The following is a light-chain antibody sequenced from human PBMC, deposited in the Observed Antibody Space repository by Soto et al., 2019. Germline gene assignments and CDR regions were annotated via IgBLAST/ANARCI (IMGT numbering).Light chain of an antibody. CDR3: AAWDDNLSAL. CDR1: SSNIGSNY. CDR2: RNN. Sequence: QPVLTQPPSASGTPGQRVTISCSGSSSNIGSNYVYWYQQLPGTTPKLLIYRNNQRPSGVPDRFSGSKSGTSASLAISGLRSEDEADYYCAAWDDNLSALFGGGTKLTVL. V-gene: IGLV1-47*01. J-gene: IGLJ2*01.